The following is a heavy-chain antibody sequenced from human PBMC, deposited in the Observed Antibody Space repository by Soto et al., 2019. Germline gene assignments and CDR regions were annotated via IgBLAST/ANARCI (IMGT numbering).Heavy chain of an antibody. CDR3: AREDGDFVYVH. D-gene: IGHD4-17*01. J-gene: IGHJ4*02. V-gene: IGHV4-59*01. CDR2: VFFTRST. CDR1: GGSIRNYY. Sequence: QVQLRESGPGLLRPSETLSLTCTVSGGSIRNYYLTWIRQSPGKGLEWIGHVFFTRSTKYSPSLESRVTISVDTSQNQFSLSLTSVTTADTAVYYCAREDGDFVYVHWGQGTLVTVSS.